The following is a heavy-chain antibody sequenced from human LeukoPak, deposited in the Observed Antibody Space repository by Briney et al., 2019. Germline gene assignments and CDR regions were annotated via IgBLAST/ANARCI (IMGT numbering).Heavy chain of an antibody. CDR2: ISYDGSNK. V-gene: IGHV3-30-3*01. Sequence: SLXLSCAASGFTFSNYAMHWVRQAPGKGLEWVAVISYDGSNKYYADSVKGRLTISRDNSKNTLYLQMNSLRAEDTAVYYCARDAPCSGNSCYFDYWGQGTLVTVSS. D-gene: IGHD2-15*01. J-gene: IGHJ4*02. CDR3: ARDAPCSGNSCYFDY. CDR1: GFTFSNYA.